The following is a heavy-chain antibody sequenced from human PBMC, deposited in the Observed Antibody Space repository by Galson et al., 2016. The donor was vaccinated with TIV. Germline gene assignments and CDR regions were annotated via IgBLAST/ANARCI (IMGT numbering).Heavy chain of an antibody. Sequence: LSLTCTVSGASIDDYYWSWIRQPSGKGLEWIGRMYIPGSTSYNPSLESRVTMSADTSKNQFSLKVDSVTAADTAVYYCARDWWVTYTDRPYFDFWGQGILVTVSS. CDR2: MYIPGST. J-gene: IGHJ4*02. CDR3: ARDWWVTYTDRPYFDF. D-gene: IGHD2-15*01. V-gene: IGHV4-4*07. CDR1: GASIDDYY.